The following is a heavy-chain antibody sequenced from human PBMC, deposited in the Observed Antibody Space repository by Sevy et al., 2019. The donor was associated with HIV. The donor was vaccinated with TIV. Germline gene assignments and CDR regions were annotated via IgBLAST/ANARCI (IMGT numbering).Heavy chain of an antibody. D-gene: IGHD5-12*01. CDR2: ISSSGSTI. CDR3: ARQTRVATIFFGTYYFDY. V-gene: IGHV3-11*01. J-gene: IGHJ4*02. Sequence: GGSLRLSRAASGFTFSDYYMSWIRQAPGKGLEWVSYISSSGSTIYYADSVKGRFTISRDNAKNSLYLQMNSLRAEDTAVYYCARQTRVATIFFGTYYFDYWGQGTLVTVSS. CDR1: GFTFSDYY.